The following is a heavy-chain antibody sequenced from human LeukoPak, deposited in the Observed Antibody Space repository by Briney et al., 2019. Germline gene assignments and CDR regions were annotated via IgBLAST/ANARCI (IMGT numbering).Heavy chain of an antibody. CDR2: ISGSGGST. Sequence: GGSLRLSCAASGFTFSSHAMSWARQAPGKGLEWVSGISGSGGSTHCADSVKDRFTISRDNSKNTLYLQMNSLRAEDTAVYYCAKETVVVVAATPDAFDIWGQGTMVTVSS. D-gene: IGHD2-15*01. CDR3: AKETVVVVAATPDAFDI. CDR1: GFTFSSHA. V-gene: IGHV3-23*01. J-gene: IGHJ3*02.